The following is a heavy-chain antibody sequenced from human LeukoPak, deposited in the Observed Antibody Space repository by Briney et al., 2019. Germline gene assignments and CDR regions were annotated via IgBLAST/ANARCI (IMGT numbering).Heavy chain of an antibody. CDR2: INPNSGGT. V-gene: IGHV1-2*02. J-gene: IGHJ4*02. CDR1: GYTFTGYY. D-gene: IGHD3-3*01. CDR3: ARELPSITIFGVVMTPGLVGGDY. Sequence: ASVKVSCKASGYTFTGYYMHWVRQAPGQGLEWMGWINPNSGGTNYAQKFQGRVTMTRDTSISTAYMELSRLRSDDTAVYYCARELPSITIFGVVMTPGLVGGDYWGQGTLVTVSS.